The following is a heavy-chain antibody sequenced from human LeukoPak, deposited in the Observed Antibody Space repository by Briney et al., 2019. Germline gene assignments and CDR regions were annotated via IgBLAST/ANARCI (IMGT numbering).Heavy chain of an antibody. Sequence: GGSLRLSCAASGFTFSSYSMNWVRQAPGKGLEWVANIKQDGSEKYYVDSVKGRFTISRDNAKNSLYLQMNSLRAEDTAVYYCARDVASSSWYFDYWGQGTLVTVSS. CDR3: ARDVASSSWYFDY. CDR2: IKQDGSEK. CDR1: GFTFSSYS. J-gene: IGHJ4*02. V-gene: IGHV3-7*01. D-gene: IGHD6-13*01.